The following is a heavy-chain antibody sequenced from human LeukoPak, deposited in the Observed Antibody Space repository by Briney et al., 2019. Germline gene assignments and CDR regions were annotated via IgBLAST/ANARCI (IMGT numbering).Heavy chain of an antibody. CDR1: GGSFSGYY. J-gene: IGHJ6*03. V-gene: IGHV4-34*01. CDR3: ARGYYYYFYYLDV. CDR2: VNHSGST. Sequence: SETLSLTCAVYGGSFSGYYWSWIRQSPGKGLEWIGEVNHSGSTNYNPSLKSRVTFSVDTSKNQFSLKLSSVTAADTAVYYCARGYYYYFYYLDVWGNGTTVTVSS.